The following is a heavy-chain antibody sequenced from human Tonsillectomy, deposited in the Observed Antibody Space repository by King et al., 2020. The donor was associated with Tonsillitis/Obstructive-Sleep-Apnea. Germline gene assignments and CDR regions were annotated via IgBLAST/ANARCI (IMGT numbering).Heavy chain of an antibody. CDR2: IIAYSGNT. CDR1: GYTFTSYG. J-gene: IGHJ5*02. Sequence: QLVQSGAEVKNPGASVKVSCKASGYTFTSYGINWVRQAPGQGLEWMGWIIAYSGNTNYAQKLQGRVSMTTDTSTNTAYMDLSSLRYDDTAVYYCASADPISAAGTFDPWGQGTLVTVSS. D-gene: IGHD6-13*01. CDR3: ASADPISAAGTFDP. V-gene: IGHV1-18*01.